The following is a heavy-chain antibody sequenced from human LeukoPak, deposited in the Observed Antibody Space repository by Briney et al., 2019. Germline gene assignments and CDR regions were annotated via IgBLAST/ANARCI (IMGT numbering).Heavy chain of an antibody. D-gene: IGHD3-16*01. CDR1: GFTFSNHW. CDR2: IKQDGSER. Sequence: GGSLRLSCAGSGFTFSNHWMSWVRQAPGKGLEWVANIKQDGSERYYVDSVKGRFTISRDNAKSSLYLQMNSLRAEDTAVYYCARTYYDYVWGSYPSNYWGQGTLVTVSS. J-gene: IGHJ4*02. V-gene: IGHV3-7*01. CDR3: ARTYYDYVWGSYPSNY.